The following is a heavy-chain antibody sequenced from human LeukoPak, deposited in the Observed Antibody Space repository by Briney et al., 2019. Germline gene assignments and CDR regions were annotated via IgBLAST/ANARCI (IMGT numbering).Heavy chain of an antibody. CDR1: GFTFSIYA. V-gene: IGHV3-23*01. D-gene: IGHD5-18*01. Sequence: GGSLRLSCAASGFTFSIYAMSWVRQAPGKGLEWVSAISGSGGSTYYADSVKGRFTISRDNSKNTLYLQMNSLRAEDTAVYYCATVHTAMGLMYYFDYWGQGTLVTVSS. J-gene: IGHJ4*02. CDR2: ISGSGGST. CDR3: ATVHTAMGLMYYFDY.